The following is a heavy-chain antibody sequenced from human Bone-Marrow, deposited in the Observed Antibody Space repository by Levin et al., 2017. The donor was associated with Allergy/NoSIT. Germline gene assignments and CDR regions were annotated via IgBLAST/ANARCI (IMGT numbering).Heavy chain of an antibody. V-gene: IGHV7-4-1*01. J-gene: IGHJ6*02. Sequence: ASVKVSCKASGYTFTSYAMNWVRQAPGQGLEWMGWINTNTGNPTYAQGFTGRFVFSLDTSVSTAYLQICSLKAEDTAVYYCARGYDFWSGYYMTDYYYDGMDVWGQGTTVTVSS. D-gene: IGHD3-3*01. CDR1: GYTFTSYA. CDR3: ARGYDFWSGYYMTDYYYDGMDV. CDR2: INTNTGNP.